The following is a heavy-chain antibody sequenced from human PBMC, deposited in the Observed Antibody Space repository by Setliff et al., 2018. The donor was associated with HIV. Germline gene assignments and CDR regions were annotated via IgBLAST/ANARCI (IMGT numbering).Heavy chain of an antibody. CDR2: LSSSSSYI. CDR3: ARDFLGDGYMYV. J-gene: IGHJ6*03. D-gene: IGHD3-16*01. Sequence: LRLSCAASGFTFSRYSMNWVRQAPGKGLEWVSSLSSSSSYINHADSVKGRFTISRDNARNSLYLQMNRLRAEDTAVYYCARDFLGDGYMYVWGKGTTVTVSS. CDR1: GFTFSRYS. V-gene: IGHV3-21*01.